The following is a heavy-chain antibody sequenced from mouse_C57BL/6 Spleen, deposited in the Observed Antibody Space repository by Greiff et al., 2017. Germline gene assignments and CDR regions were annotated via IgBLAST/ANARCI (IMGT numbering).Heavy chain of an antibody. J-gene: IGHJ1*03. CDR1: GFTFSDYG. D-gene: IGHD4-1*01. Sequence: EVQRVESGGGLVKPGGSLKLSCAASGFTFSDYGMHWVRQAPEKGLEWVAYISSGSSTIYYADTVKGRCTISRDNAKNTLFLQMTSLRSEDTAMFYCARNWDWYFDVWGTGTTVTVSS. CDR2: ISSGSSTI. V-gene: IGHV5-17*01. CDR3: ARNWDWYFDV.